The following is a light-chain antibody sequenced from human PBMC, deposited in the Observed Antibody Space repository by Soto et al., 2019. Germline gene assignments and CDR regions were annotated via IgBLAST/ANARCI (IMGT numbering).Light chain of an antibody. CDR1: QNINNY. J-gene: IGKJ5*01. CDR3: QQYENLPT. V-gene: IGKV1-33*01. CDR2: DAS. Sequence: DIQMTQSPSSLSASVGDRVTMTGQASQNINNYLNWYQQKPGRAPKLLIYDASNLEAGVPSRFRGSGSGTDSTFTIRRLQPEDIATYYCQQYENLPTFGQGTRLEIK.